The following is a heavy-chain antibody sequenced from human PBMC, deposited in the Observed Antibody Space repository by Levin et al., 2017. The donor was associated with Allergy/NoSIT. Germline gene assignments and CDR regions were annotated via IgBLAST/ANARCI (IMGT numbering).Heavy chain of an antibody. CDR1: GGSISATNHY. V-gene: IGHV4-39*07. CDR3: ARVALTDAFDI. CDR2: IYYSGSS. J-gene: IGHJ3*02. Sequence: SQTLSLPCPVSGGSISATNHYWGWLRQPPGKGLEWIGHIYYSGSSYYNPSLKSRVTISVDTPKNQFSLQLGSVTAADTAIYYCARVALTDAFDIWGQGTMVIVSS. D-gene: IGHD1-14*01.